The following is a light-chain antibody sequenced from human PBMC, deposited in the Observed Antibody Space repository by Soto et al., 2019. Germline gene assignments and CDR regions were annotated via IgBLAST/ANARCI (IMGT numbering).Light chain of an antibody. CDR2: GAS. CDR1: QSVSSN. Sequence: EIVMTQSPATLSVSPGERATLSCRASQSVSSNLAWYQQKPGQAPRLLIYGASTRSTGIPARFSGSGSGTECTLTISSLQSEDFAVYYCQQYNNWPPGLNFGGGTKVEIK. J-gene: IGKJ4*01. CDR3: QQYNNWPPGLN. V-gene: IGKV3-15*01.